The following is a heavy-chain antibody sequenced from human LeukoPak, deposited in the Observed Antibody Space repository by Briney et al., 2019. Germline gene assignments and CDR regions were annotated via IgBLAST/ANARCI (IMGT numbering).Heavy chain of an antibody. CDR3: ASRSGSAG. V-gene: IGHV4-59*05. D-gene: IGHD3-22*01. J-gene: IGHJ4*02. CDR2: IYYSGST. CDR1: GGSISSYY. Sequence: SETLSLTCTVSGGSISSYYWSWIRQPPGKGLEWIGSIYYSGSTYYNPSLKSRVTISVDTSKNQFSLKLSSVTAADTAVYYCASRSGSAGWGQGTLVTVSS.